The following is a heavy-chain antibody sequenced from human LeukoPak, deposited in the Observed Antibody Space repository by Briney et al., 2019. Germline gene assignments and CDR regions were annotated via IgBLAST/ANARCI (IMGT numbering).Heavy chain of an antibody. Sequence: PGGSLRLSCAASGFTFSSYAMSWVRQAPGKGLEWVSAISGSGGSTYYADSVKGRFTIPRDNSKNTLYLQMDSLRAEDTAVYYCAKGDDILTGASDYWGQGTLVTVSS. CDR3: AKGDDILTGASDY. CDR2: ISGSGGST. V-gene: IGHV3-23*01. D-gene: IGHD3-9*01. CDR1: GFTFSSYA. J-gene: IGHJ4*02.